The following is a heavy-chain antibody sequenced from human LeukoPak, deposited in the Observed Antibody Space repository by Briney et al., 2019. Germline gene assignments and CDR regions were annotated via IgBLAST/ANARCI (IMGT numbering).Heavy chain of an antibody. CDR2: INSDGSST. V-gene: IGHV3-74*01. CDR3: ARDRVPAGFDY. Sequence: GGSLRLSCAASGFTFSSYAMSWVRQAPGKGLVWVSCINSDGSSTNYADSVKGRFTVSRDNAKNTLYLQMNSLRAEDTAVYYCARDRVPAGFDYWGQGTLVTVSS. J-gene: IGHJ4*02. D-gene: IGHD2-2*01. CDR1: GFTFSSYA.